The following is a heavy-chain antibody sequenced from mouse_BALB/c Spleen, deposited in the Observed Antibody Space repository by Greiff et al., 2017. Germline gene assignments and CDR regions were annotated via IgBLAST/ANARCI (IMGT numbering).Heavy chain of an antibody. V-gene: IGHV1-80*01. D-gene: IGHD2-4*01. CDR3: ARGIYYDYDERTPFAY. J-gene: IGHJ3*01. CDR1: GYAFSSYW. Sequence: QVQLQQSGAELVRPGSSVKISCKASGYAFSSYWMNWVKQRPGQGLEWIGQIYPGDGDTNYNGKFKGKATLTADKSSSTAYMQLSSLTSEDSAVYFCARGIYYDYDERTPFAYWGQGTLVTVSA. CDR2: IYPGDGDT.